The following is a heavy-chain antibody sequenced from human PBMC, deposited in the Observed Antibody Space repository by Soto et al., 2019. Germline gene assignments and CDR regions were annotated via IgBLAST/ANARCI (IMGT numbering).Heavy chain of an antibody. V-gene: IGHV1-2*02. CDR2: INPNSGGT. CDR1: GYTFTGYY. CDR3: AKGQSSGAFRFFFDY. D-gene: IGHD3-22*01. J-gene: IGHJ4*02. Sequence: ASVKVSCKASGYTFTGYYMHWVRQAPGQGLEWMGWINPNSGGTNYAQKFQGRVTMTEDTSTDTAYMELSSLTAEDTAVYYCAKGQSSGAFRFFFDYWGQGTLVTVSS.